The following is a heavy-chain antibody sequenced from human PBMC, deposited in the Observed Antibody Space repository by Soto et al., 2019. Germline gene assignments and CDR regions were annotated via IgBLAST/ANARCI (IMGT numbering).Heavy chain of an antibody. CDR1: GYSFTSYW. CDR2: IDPSDSYT. D-gene: IGHD6-13*01. CDR3: ARTASSSWFRGPDY. J-gene: IGHJ4*02. Sequence: GESLKISCKGSGYSFTSYWISWVRQMPRKGLEWMGRIDPSDSYTNYSPSFQGHVTISADKSISTAYLQWSSLKASDTAMYYCARTASSSWFRGPDYWGQGTLVTVSS. V-gene: IGHV5-10-1*01.